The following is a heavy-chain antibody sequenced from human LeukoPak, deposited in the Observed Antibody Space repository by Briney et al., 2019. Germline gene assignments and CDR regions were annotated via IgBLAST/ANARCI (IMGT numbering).Heavy chain of an antibody. Sequence: SETLSLTCTVSGGSISTYYWSWIRQPAGKGLEWIGRIYTSGSTNYNPSLKSRVTMSVDTSKNQFSLKLNSVTAADTAVYFCARDGLDNSGWFPNWFDPWGQGTLVTVSS. CDR1: GGSISTYY. D-gene: IGHD6-19*01. CDR3: ARDGLDNSGWFPNWFDP. V-gene: IGHV4-4*07. CDR2: IYTSGST. J-gene: IGHJ5*02.